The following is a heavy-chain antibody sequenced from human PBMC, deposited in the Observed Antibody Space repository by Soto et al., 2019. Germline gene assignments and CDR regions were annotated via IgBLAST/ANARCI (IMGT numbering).Heavy chain of an antibody. D-gene: IGHD4-17*01. Sequence: QVQLVESGGGVVQPGRSLRLSCAASGFTFSSYGMHWVRQAPGKGLEWVAVISYDGSNKYYADSVKGRFTISRDNSKNTLYLQMNSLRAEDTAVYYCAKPIYGDYEYYFDYWGQGTLVTVSS. CDR3: AKPIYGDYEYYFDY. CDR1: GFTFSSYG. V-gene: IGHV3-30*18. J-gene: IGHJ4*02. CDR2: ISYDGSNK.